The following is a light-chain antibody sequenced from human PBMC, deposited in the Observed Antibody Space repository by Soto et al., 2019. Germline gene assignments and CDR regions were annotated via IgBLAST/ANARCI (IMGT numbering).Light chain of an antibody. CDR3: QQYTNWPPYT. Sequence: EIVMTQSPATLSVSPGERATLSCRASQSVSTNLAWYQQKPGQSPRLLIYGASTRATGIPARFSGSGSETEFTLTISSLQSEDFAFYYCQQYTNWPPYTFGQGTNLEIK. CDR1: QSVSTN. J-gene: IGKJ2*01. V-gene: IGKV3-15*01. CDR2: GAS.